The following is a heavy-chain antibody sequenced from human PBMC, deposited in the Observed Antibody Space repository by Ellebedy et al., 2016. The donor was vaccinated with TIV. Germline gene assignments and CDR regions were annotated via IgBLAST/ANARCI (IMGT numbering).Heavy chain of an antibody. CDR3: AREGGYCSGDACYSAYIDY. CDR1: GFTFSGYA. Sequence: GGSLRLXXAASGFTFSGYAMSWVRQAPGKGLEWVSSISYNSDRTYNADTVKGRFTISRDNSKNTLYLQMNSLRAEDTAVYYCAREGGYCSGDACYSAYIDYWGQGTLVTFSS. J-gene: IGHJ4*02. D-gene: IGHD2-15*01. CDR2: ISYNSDRT. V-gene: IGHV3-23*01.